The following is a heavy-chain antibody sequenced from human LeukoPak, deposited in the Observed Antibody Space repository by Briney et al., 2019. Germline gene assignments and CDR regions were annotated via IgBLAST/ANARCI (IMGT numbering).Heavy chain of an antibody. D-gene: IGHD3-22*01. CDR3: ARHGRDSSGFYGLGY. V-gene: IGHV4-4*09. Sequence: SETFALTSSVSGESISRYYWRLIGQHPGEELGWIGHIFPSWSTTLNPSLKSRVTMSIDTSKNQISLRLSSVTAADMLVYYCARHGRDSSGFYGLGYCGQGSLVTVSS. CDR2: IFPSWST. CDR1: GESISRYY. J-gene: IGHJ4*02.